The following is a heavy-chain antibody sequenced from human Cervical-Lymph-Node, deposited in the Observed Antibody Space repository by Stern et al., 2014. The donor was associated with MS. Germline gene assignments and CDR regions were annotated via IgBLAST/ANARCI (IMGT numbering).Heavy chain of an antibody. D-gene: IGHD4-11*01. CDR3: ARDGGSNYVWFDP. V-gene: IGHV1-3*01. CDR1: GYTFTSYA. J-gene: IGHJ5*02. Sequence: QVQLQQSGAEVKKPGASVKVSCKASGYTFTSYAMHWVRQAPGQRLEWMGWINAGNGNTKYSQKFQGRVTITRDTSASTAYMELSSLRSEDTAVYYCARDGGSNYVWFDPWGQGTLVTVSS. CDR2: INAGNGNT.